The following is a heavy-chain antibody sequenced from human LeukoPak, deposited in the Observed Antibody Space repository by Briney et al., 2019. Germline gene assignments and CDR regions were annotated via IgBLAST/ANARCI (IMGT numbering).Heavy chain of an antibody. J-gene: IGHJ6*02. Sequence: GGSLRLSCAASGFTFSSYGMHWVRQAPDKGLEWVALISFDGVKTDYADSVKGRFTISRDSSQNTLYLQMNSLRAEDTAVYYCAKDRGSSSAAYGMDVWGQGTTVTVSS. CDR2: ISFDGVKT. CDR1: GFTFSSYG. V-gene: IGHV3-30*18. CDR3: AKDRGSSSAAYGMDV. D-gene: IGHD6-13*01.